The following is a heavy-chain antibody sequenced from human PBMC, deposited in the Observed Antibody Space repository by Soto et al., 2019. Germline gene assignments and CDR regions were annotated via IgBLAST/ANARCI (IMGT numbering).Heavy chain of an antibody. V-gene: IGHV4-59*01. J-gene: IGHJ4*02. CDR1: GGSISSYY. CDR2: IYYSGRP. D-gene: IGHD4-17*01. Sequence: SETLSLTCTVSGGSISSYYWSWIRQPPGKGLEWIEYIYYSGRPNYNPSLKSRFTISVDTSKNQFSLKLSSVTAADTAVYYCASTVTTYPYYFDYWGQGTLVTVSS. CDR3: ASTVTTYPYYFDY.